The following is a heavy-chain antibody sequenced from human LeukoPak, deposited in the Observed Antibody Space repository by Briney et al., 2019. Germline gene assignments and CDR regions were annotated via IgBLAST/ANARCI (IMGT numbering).Heavy chain of an antibody. CDR3: AKDRQYQLLLGAFDI. CDR2: ISWNSGSI. V-gene: IGHV3-9*01. J-gene: IGHJ3*02. D-gene: IGHD2-2*01. CDR1: GFTFDDYA. Sequence: GGSLRLSCAASGFTFDDYAMHWVRQAPGKGLEWVSGISWNSGSIGYADSVKGRFTISRDNAKNSLYLQTNSLRAEDTALYYCAKDRQYQLLLGAFDIWGQGTMVTVSS.